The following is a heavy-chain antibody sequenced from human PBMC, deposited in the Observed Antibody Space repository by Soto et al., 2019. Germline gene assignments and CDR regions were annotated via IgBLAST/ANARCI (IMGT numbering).Heavy chain of an antibody. D-gene: IGHD2-15*01. Sequence: GGSLRLSCEASGFTFRSYWMHWVRQAPGKGLVWVSRINSDGSSTSCADSVKGRFTISRDNAKNTLDLQMNSLRAEETAVYYCARDREDCSGSSCPRGYNYGMDVWGQGTTVTVSS. J-gene: IGHJ6*02. V-gene: IGHV3-74*01. CDR1: GFTFRSYW. CDR3: ARDREDCSGSSCPRGYNYGMDV. CDR2: INSDGSST.